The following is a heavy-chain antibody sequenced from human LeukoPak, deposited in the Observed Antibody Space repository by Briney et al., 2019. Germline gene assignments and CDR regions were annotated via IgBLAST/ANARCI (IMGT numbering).Heavy chain of an antibody. J-gene: IGHJ4*02. V-gene: IGHV5-51*01. CDR2: IYPGDSDT. CDR1: GYSFTSYW. D-gene: IGHD3-10*01. CDR3: ARHAGSGSYYNAVDY. Sequence: GESLKISCKGSGYSFTSYWIGWVRQMPGKGLEWMGIIYPGDSDTRYSPSFQGQVTISADKSISTAYLQWSSLKASGTAMYYCARHAGSGSYYNAVDYWGQGTLVTVSS.